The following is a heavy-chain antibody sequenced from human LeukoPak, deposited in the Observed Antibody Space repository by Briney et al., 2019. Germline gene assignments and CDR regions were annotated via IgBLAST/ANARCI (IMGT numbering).Heavy chain of an antibody. J-gene: IGHJ4*02. Sequence: LGESLKISCKGSGYSFTSYWIGWVRQMPGKGLEWMGIIYPGDSDTRYNPSFQGQVTISADKSISTAYLQWSSLKASDTAMYYYASTRSWHRYGYGYWGQGTLVTVSS. V-gene: IGHV5-51*01. CDR1: GYSFTSYW. CDR2: IYPGDSDT. CDR3: ASTRSWHRYGYGY. D-gene: IGHD5-18*01.